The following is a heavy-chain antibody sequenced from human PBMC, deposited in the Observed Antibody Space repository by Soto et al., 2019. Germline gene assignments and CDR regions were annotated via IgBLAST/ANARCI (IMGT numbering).Heavy chain of an antibody. D-gene: IGHD2-21*02. Sequence: PGGSLRLSCAASGFTFNRYAMNWVRQAAGKGLEWVSGISGSGATTYYADSVKGRFTISRDNSKNTLYLQMNSLGAGDTAVYYCAKDPEVVVTAPDYWGQGTLVTVS. CDR1: GFTFNRYA. CDR2: ISGSGATT. CDR3: AKDPEVVVTAPDY. J-gene: IGHJ4*02. V-gene: IGHV3-23*01.